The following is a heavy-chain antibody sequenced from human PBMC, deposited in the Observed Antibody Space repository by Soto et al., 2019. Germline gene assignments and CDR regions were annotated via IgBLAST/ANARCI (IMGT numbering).Heavy chain of an antibody. CDR3: ARVIGQWRRSDY. CDR1: GFTFRSYE. CDR2: ISSSAETT. D-gene: IGHD6-19*01. J-gene: IGHJ4*02. Sequence: VGSLSLSCSAPGFTFRSYEMNWVRQAPGKGLEWVSYISSSAETTHYADSVKGRVTISRDNAKNSLYLQMNNLRAEDTAVYYCARVIGQWRRSDYWGQGTLVTAPQ. V-gene: IGHV3-48*03.